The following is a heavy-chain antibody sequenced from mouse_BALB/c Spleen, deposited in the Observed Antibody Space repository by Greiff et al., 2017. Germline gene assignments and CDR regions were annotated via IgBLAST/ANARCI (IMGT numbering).Heavy chain of an antibody. J-gene: IGHJ2*01. CDR3: ARSDYYGSSYYFDY. D-gene: IGHD1-1*01. Sequence: DVKLQESGPELVKPGASVKISCKASGYTFTDYNMHWVKQSHGKSLEWIGYIYPYNGGTGYNQKFKSKATLTVDNSSSTAYMELRSLTSEDSAVYYCARSDYYGSSYYFDYWGQGTTLTVSS. V-gene: IGHV1S29*02. CDR2: IYPYNGGT. CDR1: GYTFTDYN.